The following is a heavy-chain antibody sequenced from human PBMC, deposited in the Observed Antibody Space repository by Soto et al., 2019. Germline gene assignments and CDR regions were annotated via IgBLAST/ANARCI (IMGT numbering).Heavy chain of an antibody. CDR3: VKELHYYNLGSLGFDY. CDR2: MNPNSGNT. J-gene: IGHJ4*02. CDR1: GYTFTSYD. V-gene: IGHV1-8*01. D-gene: IGHD3-10*01. Sequence: ASVKVSCKASGYTFTSYDINWMRQATGQGLERMGWMNPNSGNTGYAQKFQGRVTMTRNTSISTAYMELSSLRADDTAVYYCVKELHYYNLGSLGFDYWGQGTLVTVSS.